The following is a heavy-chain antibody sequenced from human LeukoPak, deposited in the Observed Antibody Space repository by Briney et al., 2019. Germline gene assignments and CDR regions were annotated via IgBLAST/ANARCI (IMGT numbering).Heavy chain of an antibody. V-gene: IGHV3-23*01. Sequence: GGSLRLSCAASGFTFSSYAMSWVRQAPGKGLGWVSAISGSGGSTYYADSVKGRFTISRDNSKNTLYLQMNSLRAEDTAVYYCAKDTYDFLYCYYYMDVWGKGTTVTVSS. J-gene: IGHJ6*03. CDR3: AKDTYDFLYCYYYMDV. CDR2: ISGSGGST. CDR1: GFTFSSYA. D-gene: IGHD3-3*01.